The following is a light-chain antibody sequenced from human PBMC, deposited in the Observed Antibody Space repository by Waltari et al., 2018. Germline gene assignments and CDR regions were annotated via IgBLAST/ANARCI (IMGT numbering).Light chain of an antibody. CDR2: DDD. V-gene: IGLV3-21*02. CDR1: PIATEA. Sequence: YVLTQLSSMTVTQGQTARIVCWGRPIATEAAHWYQRKAGQAPLLVLHDDDTRPPGVPDRFSGTDSGATATLTISGVEAEDEADYFCQVWDSHTVVFGGGTNLTVL. CDR3: QVWDSHTVV. J-gene: IGLJ2*01.